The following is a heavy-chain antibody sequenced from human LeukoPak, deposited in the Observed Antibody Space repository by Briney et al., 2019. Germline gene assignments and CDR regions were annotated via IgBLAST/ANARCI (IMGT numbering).Heavy chain of an antibody. CDR1: GFTFSSYA. CDR3: ARDRAYGHYRDAFDI. J-gene: IGHJ3*02. V-gene: IGHV3-30*04. CDR2: ISFDGSNK. Sequence: GGSLRLSCAASGFTFSSYAMHWVRQAPGKGLEWVAVISFDGSNKYYADSVKGRFTISRDNSKNTLYLQMNSLRAEDTAVYYCARDRAYGHYRDAFDIWGQGTMVTVSS. D-gene: IGHD4-17*01.